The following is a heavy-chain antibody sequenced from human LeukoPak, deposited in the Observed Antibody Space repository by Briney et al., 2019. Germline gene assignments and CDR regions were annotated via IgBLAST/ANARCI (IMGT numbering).Heavy chain of an antibody. CDR1: GGTFSSYA. J-gene: IGHJ5*02. Sequence: ASVKVSRKASGGTFSSYAISWVRQAPGQGLEWMGWINPNSGGTNYAQKFQGRVTMTRDTSISTAYMELSRLRSDDTAVYYCARWESSWGQGTLVTVSS. CDR2: INPNSGGT. D-gene: IGHD1-26*01. CDR3: ARWESS. V-gene: IGHV1-2*02.